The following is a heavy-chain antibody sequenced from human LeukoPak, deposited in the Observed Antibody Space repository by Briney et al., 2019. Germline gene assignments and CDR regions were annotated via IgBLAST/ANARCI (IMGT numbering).Heavy chain of an antibody. J-gene: IGHJ4*02. CDR3: AKDPYDYVWGSYRYFDY. CDR2: ISGSGGST. CDR1: GFTFSSYA. D-gene: IGHD3-16*02. Sequence: GRSLRLSCAASGFTFSSYAMSWVRQAPGKGLEWVSAISGSGGSTYYADSVKGRFTISRDNSKNTLYLQMNSLRAEDTAVYYCAKDPYDYVWGSYRYFDYWGQGTLVTVSS. V-gene: IGHV3-23*01.